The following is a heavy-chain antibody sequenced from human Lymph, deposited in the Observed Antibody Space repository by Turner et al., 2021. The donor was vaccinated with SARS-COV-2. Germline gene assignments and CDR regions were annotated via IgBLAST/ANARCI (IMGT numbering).Heavy chain of an antibody. Sequence: ELQLVEPGGGLSQPGGSLSLSCSSSGFTGSSNYMTWVRQAPGKGLEWVSLIYSGGSTNYADTVKGRFTISRDNSKNTLYLQMNSLRAEDTAIYYCARDLQLYGMDVWGQGTTVTVSS. V-gene: IGHV3-53*01. D-gene: IGHD1-1*01. J-gene: IGHJ6*02. CDR1: GFTGSSNY. CDR3: ARDLQLYGMDV. CDR2: IYSGGST.